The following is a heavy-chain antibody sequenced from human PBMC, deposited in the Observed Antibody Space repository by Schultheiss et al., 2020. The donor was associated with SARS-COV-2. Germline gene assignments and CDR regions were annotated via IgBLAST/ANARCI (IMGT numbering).Heavy chain of an antibody. Sequence: GGSLRLSCAASGFIFAKYAMNWVRQAPGKGPEWISHIGGVNGHTDYAESVKGRFTTSRDNSNNMLYLEMNSLRAEDTAVYYCARDRLWFGEGLYGMDVWGQGTTVTVSS. J-gene: IGHJ6*02. CDR2: IGGVNGHT. D-gene: IGHD3-10*01. CDR1: GFIFAKYA. V-gene: IGHV3-23*01. CDR3: ARDRLWFGEGLYGMDV.